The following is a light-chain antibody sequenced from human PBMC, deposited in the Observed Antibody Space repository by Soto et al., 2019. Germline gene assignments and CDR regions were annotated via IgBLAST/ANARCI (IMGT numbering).Light chain of an antibody. Sequence: QSVLTQPASVSGSPGQSITVSCTGTSSDVGGYDYVSWYQQHPGNAPKLLISDVTNRPSGVSNRFSGSKSGNTASLTISGLQTKDEADYYCTSYTSSSTYVFGTGTKVTVL. J-gene: IGLJ1*01. CDR2: DVT. CDR3: TSYTSSSTYV. CDR1: SSDVGGYDY. V-gene: IGLV2-14*01.